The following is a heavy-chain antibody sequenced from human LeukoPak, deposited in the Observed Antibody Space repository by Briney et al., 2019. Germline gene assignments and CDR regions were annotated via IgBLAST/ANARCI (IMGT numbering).Heavy chain of an antibody. Sequence: PSETLSLTCTVSGGSISSGDYYWSWIRQPPGKGLERIGYIYYSGSTSYNPYIKSRVTMSVDTSKNQFSLKLSSVTAADTAVYYCARQVYDSSGSFDFWGQGSLVTVSS. CDR2: IYYSGST. V-gene: IGHV4-30-4*01. CDR3: ARQVYDSSGSFDF. J-gene: IGHJ4*02. D-gene: IGHD3-22*01. CDR1: GGSISSGDYY.